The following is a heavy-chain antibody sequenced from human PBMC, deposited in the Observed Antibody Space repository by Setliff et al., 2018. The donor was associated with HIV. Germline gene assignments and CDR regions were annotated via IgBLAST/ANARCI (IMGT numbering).Heavy chain of an antibody. CDR1: GGSISSSGYY. Sequence: SETLSLTCTVSGGSISSSGYYWGWIRQPPRKGLEWIGSIYYSGSTYYNPSLKSRVTISVDTSKNQFSLKLSSVTAADTAVYYCARQALGYCSGGYVLRAFDIWGQGTMVTVSS. V-gene: IGHV4-39*01. J-gene: IGHJ3*02. CDR3: ARQALGYCSGGYVLRAFDI. CDR2: IYYSGST. D-gene: IGHD2-15*01.